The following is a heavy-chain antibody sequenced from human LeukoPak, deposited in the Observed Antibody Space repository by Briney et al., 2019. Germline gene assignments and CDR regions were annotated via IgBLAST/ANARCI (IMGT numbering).Heavy chain of an antibody. V-gene: IGHV4-59*12. CDR2: IYDSGST. Sequence: PSETLSLTCTVSGGSISSYYWSWIRQPPGKGLEWIGYIYDSGSTNNNPSLKSRVTMSVDTSKNQFSLKLSSVTAADTAVYYCARGFGSTWYYFDYWGQGILVTVSS. D-gene: IGHD6-13*01. J-gene: IGHJ4*02. CDR3: ARGFGSTWYYFDY. CDR1: GGSISSYY.